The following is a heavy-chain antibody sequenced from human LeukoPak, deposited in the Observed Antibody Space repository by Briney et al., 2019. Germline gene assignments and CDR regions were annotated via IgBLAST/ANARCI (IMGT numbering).Heavy chain of an antibody. Sequence: GGSLRLSCAASGFSFSSYSMNWVRQAPGKGLEWVSVIYSGGSTYYADSVKGRFTISRDNSKNTLYLQMNSLRAEDTAVYYCARGNYYDSSGSSSDYWGQGTLVTVSS. CDR3: ARGNYYDSSGSSSDY. CDR2: IYSGGST. J-gene: IGHJ4*02. D-gene: IGHD3-22*01. CDR1: GFSFSSYS. V-gene: IGHV3-66*01.